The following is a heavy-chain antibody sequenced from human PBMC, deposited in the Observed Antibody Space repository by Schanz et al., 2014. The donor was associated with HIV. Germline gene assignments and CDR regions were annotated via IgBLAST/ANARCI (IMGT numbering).Heavy chain of an antibody. CDR2: IYYSGST. CDR1: GGSISSGDYY. Sequence: QVQLEESGPGLVKPSQTLSLTCTVSGGSISSGDYYWSWIRQHPVKGLEWIGYIYYSGSTYYNPSCKGRVSIVVDTSRNQLSLKLKSVTVADTAMYDCAREWPPGAFHIWGQGTMVAVSS. CDR3: AREWPPGAFHI. V-gene: IGHV4-31*03. J-gene: IGHJ3*02. D-gene: IGHD5-12*01.